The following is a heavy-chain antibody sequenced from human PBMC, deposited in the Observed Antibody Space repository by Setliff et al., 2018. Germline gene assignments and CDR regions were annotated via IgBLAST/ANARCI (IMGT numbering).Heavy chain of an antibody. CDR1: GFTFSSYA. V-gene: IGHV3-23*01. Sequence: PGGSLRLSCAASGFTFSSYAMTWVRQAPGKGLEWVSGISGYGSRTYYADSVKGRFTISRDISKNTLYLQMNSLRAEDTAVYYCARENRITMMPYYYMDVWGKGTTVTVSS. CDR2: ISGYGSRT. D-gene: IGHD3-22*01. CDR3: ARENRITMMPYYYMDV. J-gene: IGHJ6*03.